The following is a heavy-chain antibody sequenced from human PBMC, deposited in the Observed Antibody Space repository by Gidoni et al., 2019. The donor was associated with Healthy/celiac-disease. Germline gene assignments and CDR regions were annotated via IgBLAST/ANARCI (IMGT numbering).Heavy chain of an antibody. CDR1: GFTFSNAW. D-gene: IGHD5-12*01. J-gene: IGHJ6*02. V-gene: IGHV3-15*01. Sequence: EVQLVESGGGLVKPGGSLRLSCAASGFTFSNAWMSWVRQAPGKGLEWVGRIKSKTDGGTTDYAAPVKGRFTISRDDSKNTLYLQMNSLKTEDTAVYYCTTVATSKPVPGDYYYGMDVWGQGTTVTVSS. CDR3: TTVATSKPVPGDYYYGMDV. CDR2: IKSKTDGGTT.